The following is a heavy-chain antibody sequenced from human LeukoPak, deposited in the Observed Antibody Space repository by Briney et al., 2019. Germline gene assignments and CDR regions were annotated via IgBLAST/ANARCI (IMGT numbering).Heavy chain of an antibody. J-gene: IGHJ4*02. Sequence: SETLSLTCTVSGGSISSSSYYWTWIRQIPGKGLEWIGYIYYTGTTNYNPLFESRATISVDTSKNRFSLKLTSVTAADTAVYFCARGEDFERYYLAYWGQGTLVTVSS. V-gene: IGHV4-61*01. CDR3: ARGEDFERYYLAY. CDR2: IYYTGTT. CDR1: GGSISSSSYY. D-gene: IGHD3-9*01.